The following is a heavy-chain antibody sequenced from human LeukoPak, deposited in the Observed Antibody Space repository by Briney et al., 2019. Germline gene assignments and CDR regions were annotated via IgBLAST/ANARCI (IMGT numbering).Heavy chain of an antibody. V-gene: IGHV5-51*01. J-gene: IGHJ1*01. CDR3: ARQSMVRGIDEYVLH. Sequence: KHGESLKISCRASGYSFTTYWIGWVRQMPGKGLGWMGIIYPGNSDTRYRPSFQGQVTISADKSISTAYLQWNSLKASDTAMYYCARQSMVRGIDEYVLHWGQGTLVTVSS. CDR2: IYPGNSDT. CDR1: GYSFTTYW. D-gene: IGHD3-10*01.